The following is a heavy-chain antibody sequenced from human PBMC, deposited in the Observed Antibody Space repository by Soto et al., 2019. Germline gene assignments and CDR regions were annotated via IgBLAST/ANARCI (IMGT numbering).Heavy chain of an antibody. V-gene: IGHV4-31*03. J-gene: IGHJ4*02. CDR2: IDNTGSA. CDR3: GGAVIYFDVRRYRISYFEQ. D-gene: IGHD3-22*01. CDR1: GASVSTGVYY. Sequence: SETLSLTCTVSGASVSTGVYYWTWIRQHPGKGLEWIGYIDNTGSAYYNPSLTGRVDISVDTSNNQLFLNLQSFTDADPAFYEYGGAVIYFDVRRYRISYFEQWGQGILVTV.